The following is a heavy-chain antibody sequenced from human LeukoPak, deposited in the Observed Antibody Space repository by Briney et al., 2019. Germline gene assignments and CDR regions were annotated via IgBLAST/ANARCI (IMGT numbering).Heavy chain of an antibody. CDR1: GGSVSSGNYF. J-gene: IGHJ4*02. CDR3: ARLSKGRYFDYVFDY. V-gene: IGHV4-39*01. CDR2: INYIGST. Sequence: SETLSLTCSVSGGSVSSGNYFWGWIRQPPGKGLEWIGNINYIGSTAYNPSLESRATMSVDTSKNQFSLKMTSVTAADTAVYYCARLSKGRYFDYVFDYWGQGTLVTVSS. D-gene: IGHD3-9*01.